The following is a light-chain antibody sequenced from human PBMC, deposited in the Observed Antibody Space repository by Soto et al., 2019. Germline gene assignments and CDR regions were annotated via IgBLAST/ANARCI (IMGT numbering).Light chain of an antibody. V-gene: IGKV1-5*01. CDR3: HQDKSYWWT. CDR1: QSVSSW. Sequence: VADRVTNTCRASQSVSSWLAWDQQKPGKALKLLIYDASSLESGVPSRFSGSGSGTEFIFTISSLLSDDFANYICHQDKSYWWTLGLGTKVDIK. CDR2: DAS. J-gene: IGKJ1*01.